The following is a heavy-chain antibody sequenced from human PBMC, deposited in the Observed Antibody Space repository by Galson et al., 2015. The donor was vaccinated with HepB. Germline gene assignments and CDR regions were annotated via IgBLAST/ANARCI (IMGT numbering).Heavy chain of an antibody. D-gene: IGHD3-10*01. V-gene: IGHV3-43*01. CDR2: ISWDGGST. Sequence: SLRLSCAASGFTFDDYTMHWVRQAPGKGLEWVSLISWDGGSTYYADSVKGRFTISRDNSKNSLYLQMNSLRTEDTALYYCAKDRRYGSGSYIDYWGQGTLVTVSS. CDR1: GFTFDDYT. J-gene: IGHJ4*02. CDR3: AKDRRYGSGSYIDY.